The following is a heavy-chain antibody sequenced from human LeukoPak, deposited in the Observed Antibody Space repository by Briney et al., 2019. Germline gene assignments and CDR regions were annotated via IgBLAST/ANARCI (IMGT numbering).Heavy chain of an antibody. Sequence: SQTLSLTCTVSGGSISSSSYYWGWIRQPPGKGLEWIGSIYYRGITYYNPSLKSRVTISVVTSKNQFSLKLSSVTAADTAVYYCARVVYDSSTYPKSYFDFWGQGTLVTVSS. D-gene: IGHD3-22*01. CDR1: GGSISSSSYY. J-gene: IGHJ4*02. V-gene: IGHV4-39*07. CDR3: ARVVYDSSTYPKSYFDF. CDR2: IYYRGIT.